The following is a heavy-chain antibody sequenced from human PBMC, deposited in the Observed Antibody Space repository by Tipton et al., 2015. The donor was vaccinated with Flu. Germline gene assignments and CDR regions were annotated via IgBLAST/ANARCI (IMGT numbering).Heavy chain of an antibody. Sequence: TLSLTCTVSGGSIGSYYWNWIRQSPGKGLEWIGYVYNNQYTKYNPSLKSRVTISVDTSKKQFSLQLRSVTAADTAVYYCATTTYYYGSGSHDYWGQGTLVTVSS. D-gene: IGHD3-10*01. CDR1: GGSIGSYY. CDR2: VYNNQYT. CDR3: ATTTYYYGSGSHDY. V-gene: IGHV4-4*09. J-gene: IGHJ4*02.